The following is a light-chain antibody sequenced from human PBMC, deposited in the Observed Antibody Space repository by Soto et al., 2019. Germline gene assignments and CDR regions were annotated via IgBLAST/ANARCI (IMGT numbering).Light chain of an antibody. CDR2: EVS. CDR3: SSYGSTSTRYV. J-gene: IGLJ1*01. CDR1: SSDVGGYNY. V-gene: IGLV2-14*01. Sequence: QSVLTQPASVSGSPGQSITISCTGTSSDVGGYNYVSWYQQHPGKAPKLMIYEVSNRPSGVSNRFSGSKSGNTASLTISGLQPEDEADYFCSSYGSTSTRYVFGTGTKLTV.